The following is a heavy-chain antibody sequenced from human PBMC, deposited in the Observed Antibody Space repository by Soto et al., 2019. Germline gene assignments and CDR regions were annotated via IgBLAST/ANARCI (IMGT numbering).Heavy chain of an antibody. CDR2: INHSGST. Sequence: SETLSLTCAVYGGSFSGSYWTWIRQPPGKGLEWIGEINHSGSTNYNPSLKSRVTISVDTSKNQFSLKLSSVTAADTAVYYCARADSSGYYLDYWGQGILVTVSS. D-gene: IGHD3-22*01. CDR1: GGSFSGSY. J-gene: IGHJ4*02. CDR3: ARADSSGYYLDY. V-gene: IGHV4-34*01.